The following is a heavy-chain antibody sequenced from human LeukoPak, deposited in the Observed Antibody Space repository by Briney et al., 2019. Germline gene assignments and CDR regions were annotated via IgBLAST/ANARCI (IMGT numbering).Heavy chain of an antibody. CDR3: ARGREGRMVKCSGGSCYYYYYYMDV. V-gene: IGHV1-8*03. J-gene: IGHJ6*03. D-gene: IGHD2-15*01. CDR2: MNPNSGNT. Sequence: ASVKVSCKASRYTFTGYYMHWVRQATGQGLEWMGWMNPNSGNTGYAQKFQGRVTITRNTSISTAYMELSSLRSEDTAVYYCARGREGRMVKCSGGSCYYYYYYMDVWGKGTTVTVSS. CDR1: RYTFTGYY.